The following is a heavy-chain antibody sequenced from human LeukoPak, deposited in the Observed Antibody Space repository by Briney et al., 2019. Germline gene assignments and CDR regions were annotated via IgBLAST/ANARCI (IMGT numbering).Heavy chain of an antibody. Sequence: ASVKVSCKASGYTLTSYDINWVRQATGQGLEWMGWMNPNSGNTGYAQKFQGRVTMTRNTSISTAYMELSSLRSEDTAVYYCARCSYYYGSGSWGNNWFDPWGQGTLVTVSS. CDR2: MNPNSGNT. CDR3: ARCSYYYGSGSWGNNWFDP. V-gene: IGHV1-8*01. CDR1: GYTLTSYD. D-gene: IGHD3-10*01. J-gene: IGHJ5*02.